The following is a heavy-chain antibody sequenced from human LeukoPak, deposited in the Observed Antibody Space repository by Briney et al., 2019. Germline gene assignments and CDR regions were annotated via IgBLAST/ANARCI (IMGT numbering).Heavy chain of an antibody. D-gene: IGHD3-22*01. J-gene: IGHJ3*02. CDR3: AKDIDDSRGYYPYDAFDI. CDR1: GFSFDDYA. V-gene: IGHV3-9*01. CDR2: ISWNSGSI. Sequence: PGRSLRLSCAASGFSFDDYAMHWVRQAPGKGLEWVAGISWNSGSIGYVDSVKGRFTISRDNARNSLYLQMNSLRAEDTALYYCAKDIDDSRGYYPYDAFDIWGQGTKVTVSS.